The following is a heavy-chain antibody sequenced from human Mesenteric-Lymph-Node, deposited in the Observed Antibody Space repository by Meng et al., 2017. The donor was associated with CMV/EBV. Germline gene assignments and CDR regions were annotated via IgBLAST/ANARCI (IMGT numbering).Heavy chain of an antibody. Sequence: GESLKISCKGSGYRFTTNWIGWVRQMPGKGLELMGIIYPDDSDTRYSPSFQGQVTISVDKSITTAYLQWTSLKASDTAMYYCLRVHPADVWGQGTMVT. D-gene: IGHD1-1*01. V-gene: IGHV5-51*01. CDR1: GYRFTTNW. J-gene: IGHJ3*01. CDR3: LRVHPADV. CDR2: IYPDDSDT.